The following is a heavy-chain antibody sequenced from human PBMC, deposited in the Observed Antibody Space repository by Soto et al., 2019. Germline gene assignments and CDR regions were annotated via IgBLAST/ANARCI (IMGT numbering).Heavy chain of an antibody. D-gene: IGHD6-13*01. V-gene: IGHV3-23*01. Sequence: EVQLLESGGGLVQPGGSLRLSCAASGFTFSSYAMSWVRQAPGKGLEWVSAISGSGGSTYYADAVKGRFTISRDNSKNTLYLQMNSLRAEDTAVYYCANDQREALYSSSWYGDYWGQGTLVTVSS. CDR2: ISGSGGST. CDR3: ANDQREALYSSSWYGDY. CDR1: GFTFSSYA. J-gene: IGHJ4*02.